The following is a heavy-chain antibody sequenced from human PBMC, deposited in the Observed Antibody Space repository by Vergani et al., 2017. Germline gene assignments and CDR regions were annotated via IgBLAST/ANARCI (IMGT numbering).Heavy chain of an antibody. CDR3: ARAPSYSSSWYTNWFDP. D-gene: IGHD6-13*01. V-gene: IGHV4-59*01. CDR1: GGSISSYY. J-gene: IGHJ5*02. Sequence: QVQLQESGPGLVKPSETLSLTCTVSGGSISSYYWSWIRQPPGKGLEWIGYIYYSGSTNYNPSLKSRVTISVDTSKNQFSLKLSSVTAADTAVYYCARAPSYSSSWYTNWFDPWGQGTLVTVSS. CDR2: IYYSGST.